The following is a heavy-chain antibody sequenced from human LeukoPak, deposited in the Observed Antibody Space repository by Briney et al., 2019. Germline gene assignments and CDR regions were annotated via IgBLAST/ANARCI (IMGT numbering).Heavy chain of an antibody. CDR2: IYSGGST. CDR3: ARDRYCSDGSCLNWFDP. Sequence: SGGSLRLSCAASGFTVSSNYMSWVRQAPGKGLEWVSVIYSGGSTYYADSVKGRFTISRDNSKNTLYLQMNSLRAEDTAVYYCARDRYCSDGSCLNWFDPWGQGTLVTVSS. CDR1: GFTVSSNY. J-gene: IGHJ5*02. D-gene: IGHD2-15*01. V-gene: IGHV3-53*01.